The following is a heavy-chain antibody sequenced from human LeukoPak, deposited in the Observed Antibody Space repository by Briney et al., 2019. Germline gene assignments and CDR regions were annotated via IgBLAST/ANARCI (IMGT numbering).Heavy chain of an antibody. D-gene: IGHD2-15*01. CDR2: INPNSGGA. J-gene: IGHJ3*01. CDR3: ARRALGYCSGGSCITS. Sequence: ASVKVSCKAFGYTFTGYNMHWVRQAPRQRVEWMGWINPNSGGANYAQKFQGRVTMTRDTSISTAYMEVSRLRSDDTAVYYCARRALGYCSGGSCITSWGQGTMVTVSS. V-gene: IGHV1-2*02. CDR1: GYTFTGYN.